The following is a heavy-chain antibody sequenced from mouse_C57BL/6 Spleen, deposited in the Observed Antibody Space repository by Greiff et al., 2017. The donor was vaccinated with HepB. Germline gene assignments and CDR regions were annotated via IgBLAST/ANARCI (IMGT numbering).Heavy chain of an antibody. CDR1: GFNIKDDY. V-gene: IGHV14-4*01. D-gene: IGHD2-10*01. CDR3: TTSYYPFAY. CDR2: IDPENGDT. J-gene: IGHJ3*01. Sequence: VQLQQSGAELVRPGASVKLSCTASGFNIKDDYMHWVKQRPEQGLEWIGWIDPENGDTEYASKFQGKATITADTSSNTAYLQLSSLTSEDTAVYYCTTSYYPFAYWGQGTLVTVSA.